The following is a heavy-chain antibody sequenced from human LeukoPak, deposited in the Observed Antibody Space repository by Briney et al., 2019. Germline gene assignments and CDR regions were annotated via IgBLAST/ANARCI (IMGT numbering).Heavy chain of an antibody. Sequence: SETLSLTCSVSDDSITMYYWTWIRQPPGKGLEWIGYVDHTGSTNYNPSLNGRVSISRDTSKNLFSLRLRSVTAADTAVYFCARGRVSSSTYYSTYYYYFYMDVWGKGTTVTVSS. J-gene: IGHJ6*03. CDR3: ARGRVSSSTYYSTYYYYFYMDV. V-gene: IGHV4-59*01. CDR1: DDSITMYY. CDR2: VDHTGST. D-gene: IGHD3-22*01.